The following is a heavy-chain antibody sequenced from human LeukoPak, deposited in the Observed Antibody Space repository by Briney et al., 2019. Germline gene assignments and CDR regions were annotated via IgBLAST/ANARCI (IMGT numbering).Heavy chain of an antibody. CDR3: ARARGGRSNWFDP. J-gene: IGHJ5*02. Sequence: KVSCKASGGTFSSYAISWVRQAPGQGLEWMGGIIPIFGTANYAQKFQGRVTITADESTSTAYMELSSLRSEDTAVYYCARARGGRSNWFDPWGQGTLVTVSS. D-gene: IGHD3-16*01. CDR1: GGTFSSYA. V-gene: IGHV1-69*01. CDR2: IIPIFGTA.